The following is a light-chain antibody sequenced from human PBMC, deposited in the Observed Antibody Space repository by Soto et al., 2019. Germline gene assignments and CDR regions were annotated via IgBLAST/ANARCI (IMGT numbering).Light chain of an antibody. CDR2: EVS. J-gene: IGLJ3*02. Sequence: QSALTQPASVSGSPGQSITISCTGTSSDVGGYNYVSWYQQHPDKAPKLMIYEVSNRPSGVSNRFSGSKSGNTASLTISGLQSEDEADYYCISYTPSSTWVFGGGTKLTVL. CDR1: SSDVGGYNY. CDR3: ISYTPSSTWV. V-gene: IGLV2-14*01.